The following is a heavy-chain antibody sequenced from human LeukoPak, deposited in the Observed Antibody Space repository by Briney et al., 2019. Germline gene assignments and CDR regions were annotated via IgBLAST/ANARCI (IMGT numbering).Heavy chain of an antibody. V-gene: IGHV4-34*01. CDR3: ARTNVRGYYGSGSYYYYMDV. D-gene: IGHD3-10*01. CDR2: INHRGST. CDR1: GGSFSGYY. J-gene: IGHJ6*03. Sequence: SETLSLTCAVYGGSFSGYYWSWIRQPPGKGLEWIGEINHRGSTNYNPSLKSRVTVSVDTSKNQFSLKLSSVTAADTAVYYCARTNVRGYYGSGSYYYYMDVWGKGTTVTVSS.